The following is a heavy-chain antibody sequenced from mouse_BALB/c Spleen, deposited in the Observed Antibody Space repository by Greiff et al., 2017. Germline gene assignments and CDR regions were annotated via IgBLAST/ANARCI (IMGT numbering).Heavy chain of an antibody. V-gene: IGHV5-17*02. CDR1: GFTFSSFG. CDR2: IRSGSSTI. CDR3: ARSHYRYDGYAMDY. J-gene: IGHJ4*01. D-gene: IGHD2-14*01. Sequence: VQLKESGGGLVQPGGSRKLSCAASGFTFSSFGMHWVRQAPEKGLEWVAYIRSGSSTIYYADTVKGRFTISRDNPKNTLFLQMTSLRSEDTAMYYCARSHYRYDGYAMDYWGQGTSVTVSS.